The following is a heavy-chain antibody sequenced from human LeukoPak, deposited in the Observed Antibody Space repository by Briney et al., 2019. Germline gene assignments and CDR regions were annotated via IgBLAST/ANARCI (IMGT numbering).Heavy chain of an antibody. J-gene: IGHJ4*02. CDR2: IYHSGRT. CDR3: ARDAGDKPAGDYFDY. CDR1: GGSISSSNW. Sequence: SETLSLTCAVSGGSISSSNWWRGGRRPPGRGGEGSGEIYHSGRTNYNPSLKSPFTISVDKSKTHFSLKLSSVTAADTAVYYCARDAGDKPAGDYFDYWGQGTLVTVPS. D-gene: IGHD3-16*01. V-gene: IGHV4-4*02.